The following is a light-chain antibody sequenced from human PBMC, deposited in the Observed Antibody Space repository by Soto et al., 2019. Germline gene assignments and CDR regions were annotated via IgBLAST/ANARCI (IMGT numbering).Light chain of an antibody. Sequence: EIVLTQSPATLSFSPGERATLSCRASQSINKYLAWYQQKPGQAPRLLIYDASNRATGIPARFSGSGSGTDFTLTITSLEPEDFPVYYCQQRSNWRGTFGGGTKVEI. CDR1: QSINKY. J-gene: IGKJ4*01. V-gene: IGKV3-11*01. CDR2: DAS. CDR3: QQRSNWRGT.